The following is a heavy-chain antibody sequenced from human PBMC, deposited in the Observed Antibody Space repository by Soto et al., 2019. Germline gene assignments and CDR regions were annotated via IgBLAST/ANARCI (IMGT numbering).Heavy chain of an antibody. D-gene: IGHD6-13*01. J-gene: IGHJ5*02. V-gene: IGHV1-18*01. CDR2: ISAYNGNT. CDR3: AREVIGAAAGTPVFWFDP. CDR1: GYTFTSYG. Sequence: QVQLVQSGAEVKKPGASVKVSCKASGYTFTSYGISWVRQAPGQGLEWMGWISAYNGNTNYAQKLQGRVTMTTDTSTSTAYMELRSLRSDDTAVYYCAREVIGAAAGTPVFWFDPWGQGTLVTVSS.